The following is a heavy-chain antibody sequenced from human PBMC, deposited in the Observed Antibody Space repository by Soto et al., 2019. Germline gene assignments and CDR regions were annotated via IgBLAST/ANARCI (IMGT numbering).Heavy chain of an antibody. D-gene: IGHD3-10*01. V-gene: IGHV2-5*02. CDR1: GFSLSTSGEG. CDR2: IYWADDK. Sequence: QITLKASCPTLVKPTQTLTLTCTFSGFSLSTSGEGVGWIRQPPGKAMEWLALIYWADDKRYSPSLKSRLTITKDTSKNQVVLTMTNMDTVDTATYYCAHHSSGTDAFDIWGQGRMVTVSS. CDR3: AHHSSGTDAFDI. J-gene: IGHJ3*02.